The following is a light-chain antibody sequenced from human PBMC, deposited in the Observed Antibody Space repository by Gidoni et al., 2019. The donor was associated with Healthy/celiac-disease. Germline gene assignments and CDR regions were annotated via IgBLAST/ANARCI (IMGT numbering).Light chain of an antibody. CDR1: QSISNY. J-gene: IGKJ5*01. Sequence: DFQLPQSPSSLSASVGDRVTITCRASQSISNYLNWYQQKPGKAPKLLIYAASSLQSGVPSRFSGSGSGTDFTLTISSLQPEDFATYYCQQSYSTPGTFGQGTRLEIK. V-gene: IGKV1-39*01. CDR3: QQSYSTPGT. CDR2: AAS.